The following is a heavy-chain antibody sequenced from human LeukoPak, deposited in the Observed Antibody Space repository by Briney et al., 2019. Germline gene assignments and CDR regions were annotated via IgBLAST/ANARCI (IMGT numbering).Heavy chain of an antibody. CDR3: ARGNIGGAFDI. D-gene: IGHD1/OR15-1a*01. Sequence: PGGSLRLSCAASGFTVSSNYMSWVRQAPGKGLEWVSLIYGGGNTYYADSVKGRFTISRDNSKNTLYLQMNSLRAEDTAVYYCARGNIGGAFDIWGQGTMVTVSS. V-gene: IGHV3-53*01. J-gene: IGHJ3*02. CDR1: GFTVSSNY. CDR2: IYGGGNT.